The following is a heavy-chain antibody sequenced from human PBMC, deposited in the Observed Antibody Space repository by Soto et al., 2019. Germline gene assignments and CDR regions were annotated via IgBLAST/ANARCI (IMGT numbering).Heavy chain of an antibody. V-gene: IGHV3-23*01. CDR2: ISGNGDNT. J-gene: IGHJ4*02. D-gene: IGHD1-1*01. CDR1: GFTPMYYA. Sequence: EVQLLESGGGLEQPGGSLGLSCAASGFTPMYYAMSWVRQAPGKGLEWVSAISGNGDNTYYADSVKGRFTISRDNEKNMLYLQMASLRAEDTAIYYCAKAGGTTTTNFDHWGQGTVVTVSS. CDR3: AKAGGTTTTNFDH.